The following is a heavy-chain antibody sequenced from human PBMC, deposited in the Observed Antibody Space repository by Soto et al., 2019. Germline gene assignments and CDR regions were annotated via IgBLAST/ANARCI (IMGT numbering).Heavy chain of an antibody. J-gene: IGHJ5*02. Sequence: QVQLQESGPGLVKPSETLSLTCTVSGGSVSSGSYYWSWIRQPPGKGLEWIGYIYYSGSTNYNPSLKSRVTMSVDTSKNQFSLKLSSVTAADTAVYYCARAGSYSSSSGDILKENNWFDPWGQGTLVTVSS. CDR3: ARAGSYSSSSGDILKENNWFDP. CDR1: GGSVSSGSYY. CDR2: IYYSGST. V-gene: IGHV4-61*01. D-gene: IGHD6-6*01.